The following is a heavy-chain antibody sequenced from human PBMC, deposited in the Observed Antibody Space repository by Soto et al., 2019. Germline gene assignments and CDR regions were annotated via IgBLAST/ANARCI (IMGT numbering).Heavy chain of an antibody. CDR1: GLTFTAYS. V-gene: IGHV3-48*02. CDR3: ARDFWDY. CDR2: ISSGSGSI. D-gene: IGHD3-3*01. Sequence: EVQLVESGGGLVQPGGSLRLSCAASGLTFTAYSMNWVRQAPGKGLEWVSYISSGSGSIYYADSVKGRFTISRDDAKNSLYLQMNSLRDEDTAVYYCARDFWDYWGQGTVVTVSS. J-gene: IGHJ4*02.